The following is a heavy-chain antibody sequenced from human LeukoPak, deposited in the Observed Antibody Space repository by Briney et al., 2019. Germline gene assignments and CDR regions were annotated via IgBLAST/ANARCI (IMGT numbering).Heavy chain of an antibody. CDR1: GFTFSNYA. J-gene: IGHJ4*02. CDR3: AKVSDSGYDQDDY. Sequence: GGSLRLSCAASGFTFSNYAMTWVRQAPGKGLEWVSAISGSGGSTYYADSVKGRFTISRDNSKNTLYLQMNSLRAEDTAVYYCAKVSDSGYDQDDYWGQGTLVTVSS. D-gene: IGHD5-12*01. CDR2: ISGSGGST. V-gene: IGHV3-23*01.